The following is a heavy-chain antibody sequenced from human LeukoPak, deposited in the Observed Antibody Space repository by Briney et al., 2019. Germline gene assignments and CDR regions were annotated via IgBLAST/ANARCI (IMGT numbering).Heavy chain of an antibody. CDR1: EFTFSNYA. J-gene: IGHJ4*02. Sequence: PGGSLRLSCAASEFTFSNYAMSWVRQTPGKGLEWVSAISGGGDSTYYADSVKGRFTISRDNSKNTLYLQMNSLRAEDTAVYYCAKTSSGWPWCFDYWGQGTLVTVSS. V-gene: IGHV3-23*01. CDR2: ISGGGDST. CDR3: AKTSSGWPWCFDY. D-gene: IGHD6-19*01.